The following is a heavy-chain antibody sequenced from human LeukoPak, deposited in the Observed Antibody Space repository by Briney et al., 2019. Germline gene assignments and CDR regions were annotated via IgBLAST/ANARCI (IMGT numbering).Heavy chain of an antibody. D-gene: IGHD3-22*01. V-gene: IGHV1-18*01. CDR1: GYTFTSYG. J-gene: IGHJ6*03. Sequence: ASVKVSCKASGYTFTSYGISWVRQAPGQGLEWMGWISAYNGNTNYAQKLQGRVTMTTDTSTSTAYMELRSLRSDDTAVYYCARRWRGGYRTLYYYYYMDVWGKGTTVTVSS. CDR3: ARRWRGGYRTLYYYYYMDV. CDR2: ISAYNGNT.